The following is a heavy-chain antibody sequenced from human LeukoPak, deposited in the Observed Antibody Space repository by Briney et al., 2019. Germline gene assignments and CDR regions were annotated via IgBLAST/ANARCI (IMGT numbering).Heavy chain of an antibody. V-gene: IGHV4-38-2*02. D-gene: IGHD3-10*01. Sequence: SETLSLTCTVSGYSISSGYYWGWIRQPPGKGLEWIGSIYHSGRTFYNPSLKSRVTISVDTSKNQFSLKLSSVTAADTAVYYCARGGSITMLRGVINGFDPWGQGTLVTVSS. CDR1: GYSISSGYY. CDR3: ARGGSITMLRGVINGFDP. CDR2: IYHSGRT. J-gene: IGHJ5*02.